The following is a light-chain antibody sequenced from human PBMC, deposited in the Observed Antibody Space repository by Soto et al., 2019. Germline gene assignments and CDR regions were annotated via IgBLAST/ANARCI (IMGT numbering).Light chain of an antibody. Sequence: QSALTQPASVSGSPGQSITISCTGTSTDVGRYNYVSWYQQHQGKAPKLMVYDVSNRPSCVSNRFSGSKSGITASLTISGLQAEDEADYYCTSYTSDSTYVFGTWTKLTVL. CDR2: DVS. J-gene: IGLJ1*01. CDR3: TSYTSDSTYV. CDR1: STDVGRYNY. V-gene: IGLV2-14*01.